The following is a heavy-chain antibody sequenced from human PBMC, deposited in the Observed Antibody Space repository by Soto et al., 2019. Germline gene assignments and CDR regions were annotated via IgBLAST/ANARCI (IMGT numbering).Heavy chain of an antibody. V-gene: IGHV3-48*02. CDR3: ARDLGGYSYGRHYFDY. D-gene: IGHD5-18*01. J-gene: IGHJ4*02. CDR1: GFTFSSYS. CDR2: ISSSSSTI. Sequence: LRLSCAASGFTFSSYSMNWVRQAPGKGLEWVSYISSSSSTIYYADSVKGRFTISRDNAKNSLYLQMNSLRDEDTAVYYCARDLGGYSYGRHYFDYWGQGTLVTVSS.